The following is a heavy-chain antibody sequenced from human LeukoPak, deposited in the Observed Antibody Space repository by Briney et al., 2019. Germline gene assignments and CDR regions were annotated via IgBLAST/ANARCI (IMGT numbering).Heavy chain of an antibody. CDR2: IFPIFATA. V-gene: IGHV1-69*15. J-gene: IGHJ4*02. Sequence: SVKVSFKASGGTFSSYAISWVRQAPGQGLEWMGRIFPIFATANYAQKFQGRVTITADESTSTAYMELSSLRSEDTAVYYCARESGSYEAYFDYWGQGTLVTVSS. D-gene: IGHD1-26*01. CDR3: ARESGSYEAYFDY. CDR1: GGTFSSYA.